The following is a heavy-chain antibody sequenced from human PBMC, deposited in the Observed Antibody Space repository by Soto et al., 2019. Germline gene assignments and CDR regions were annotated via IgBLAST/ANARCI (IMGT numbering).Heavy chain of an antibody. CDR1: GYTFTSYA. CDR2: INAGNGNT. J-gene: IGHJ4*02. D-gene: IGHD6-19*01. V-gene: IGHV1-3*01. CDR3: ARAVAVPADFDY. Sequence: ASVKVSCKASGYTFTSYAIHWVRQAPGQGLEWMGWINAGNGNTRYSQKFQGRVTLTRDTSASTAYMELSSLRSEDTAVYYCARAVAVPADFDYWGQGTLVTVSS.